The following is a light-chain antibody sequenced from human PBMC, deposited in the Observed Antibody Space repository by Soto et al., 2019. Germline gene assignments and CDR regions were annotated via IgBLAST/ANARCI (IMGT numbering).Light chain of an antibody. J-gene: IGLJ2*01. V-gene: IGLV1-47*01. Sequence: QSVLTQPPSASGTPGQRVTISCSGSSSNIGSNYVYWYQQLPGTVPHLLIYRNSERPSGGPDRFSGSKSGTSASLAISGLRSEDEADYYCAAWDDSLSGVVFGGGTKLTVL. CDR3: AAWDDSLSGVV. CDR2: RNS. CDR1: SSNIGSNY.